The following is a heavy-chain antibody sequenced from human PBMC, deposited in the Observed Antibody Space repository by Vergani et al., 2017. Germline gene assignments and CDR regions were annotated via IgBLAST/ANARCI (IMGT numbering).Heavy chain of an antibody. CDR3: ARTIDWFDP. CDR1: GYSISSGHY. CDR2: ISHSGST. J-gene: IGHJ5*02. Sequence: QVQLQESGPGLVKPSETLSLTCAVSGYSISSGHYWGWSRQPPGKGLEGIGSISHSGSTYYNPSLKSRVTISVDTSKNQFSLKLSSVTAADAAVYYCARTIDWFDPWGQGTLVTVSS. V-gene: IGHV4-38-2*01. D-gene: IGHD1-26*01.